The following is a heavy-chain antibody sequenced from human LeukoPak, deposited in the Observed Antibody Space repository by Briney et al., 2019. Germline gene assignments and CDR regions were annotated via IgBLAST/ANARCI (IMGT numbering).Heavy chain of an antibody. D-gene: IGHD6-13*01. J-gene: IGHJ4*02. CDR2: ISGSSSTI. Sequence: PGGSLRLSCAASGFPSTTYSMTWVRQAPGKGLEWVSYISGSSSTIYYADSVKGRFTISRDNAKNSLFLQMNSLRDEDTAVYYCARDHYSRNDYWGQGTLVTVSS. V-gene: IGHV3-48*02. CDR1: GFPSTTYS. CDR3: ARDHYSRNDY.